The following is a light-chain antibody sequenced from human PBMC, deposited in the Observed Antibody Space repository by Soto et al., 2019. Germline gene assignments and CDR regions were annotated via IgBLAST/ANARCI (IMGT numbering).Light chain of an antibody. V-gene: IGLV2-23*02. J-gene: IGLJ1*01. Sequence: QSALTQPASVSGSPGHSITISCTGTSSDVGSYNLVSWYQQHPGKAPKLMIYEVSKRPSGVSNRFSGSKPGNTASLTISGLQAEDEADYYCCSYAGSSIFYVFGTGTKVTVL. CDR3: CSYAGSSIFYV. CDR2: EVS. CDR1: SSDVGSYNL.